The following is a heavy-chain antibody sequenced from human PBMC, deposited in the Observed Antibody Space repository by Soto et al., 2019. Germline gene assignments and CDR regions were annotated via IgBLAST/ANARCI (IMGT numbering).Heavy chain of an antibody. CDR2: IFHSGLT. J-gene: IGHJ4*02. V-gene: IGHV4-4*02. CDR3: ARQLERGDLPEGFDY. CDR1: GGSISSSHW. Sequence: QVQLQESGPGLVKPSGTLSLTCAVSGGSISSSHWWSWVRQSPGKGLEWLGEIFHSGLTHYNPSLRSRLTISVDKYKNQFPLKLTPVTAADTAVYYCARQLERGDLPEGFDYWGQGILATVSS. D-gene: IGHD1-1*01.